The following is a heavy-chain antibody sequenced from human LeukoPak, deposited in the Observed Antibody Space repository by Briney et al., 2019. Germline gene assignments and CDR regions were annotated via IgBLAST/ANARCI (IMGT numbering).Heavy chain of an antibody. CDR2: IRSTANGYAT. D-gene: IGHD3-10*01. Sequence: GGSLRLSCAASGFTCSGSALHWVRQASVKGLEWVGRIRSTANGYATAYAASVKCRFTISRDNSKNTAYLQMYSLKTEDTAVYYCTGNYYGSGSYADFDYWGQGTLVTVSS. CDR3: TGNYYGSGSYADFDY. V-gene: IGHV3-73*01. CDR1: GFTCSGSA. J-gene: IGHJ4*02.